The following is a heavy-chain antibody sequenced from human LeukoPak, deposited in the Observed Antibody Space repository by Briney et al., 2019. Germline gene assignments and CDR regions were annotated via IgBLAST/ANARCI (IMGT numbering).Heavy chain of an antibody. Sequence: NPSETLCLTCAVYGFTFSGYYWSWIRQPPGKGLEWIGEINHSGSTYYNPPLKSRVTISVDTSKNQFSLKLSSVTAADTAVYYCANLLSTPGWFDPWGEGTLVTVSS. D-gene: IGHD2-2*01. CDR1: GFTFSGYY. CDR3: ANLLSTPGWFDP. CDR2: INHSGST. J-gene: IGHJ5*02. V-gene: IGHV4-34*08.